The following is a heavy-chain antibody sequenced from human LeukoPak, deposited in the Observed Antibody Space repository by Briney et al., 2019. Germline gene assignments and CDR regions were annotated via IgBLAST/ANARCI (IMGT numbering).Heavy chain of an antibody. J-gene: IGHJ4*02. CDR2: ISSSSSYI. V-gene: IGHV3-21*01. Sequence: GGSLRLSCTASGFTFSSSGMSWVRQAPGKGLEWVSSISSSSSYIYYADSVKGRFTISRDNSKNTLYLQMNSLRAEDTAVYYCAKDRGSPGGSLDYWGQGTLVTVSS. CDR3: AKDRGSPGGSLDY. CDR1: GFTFSSSG. D-gene: IGHD4-23*01.